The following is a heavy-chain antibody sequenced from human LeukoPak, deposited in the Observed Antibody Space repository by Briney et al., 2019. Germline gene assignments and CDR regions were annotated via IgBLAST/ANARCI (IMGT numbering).Heavy chain of an antibody. CDR3: ARAGRQEMATVNWFDP. CDR1: GYTFTSYY. Sequence: GASVKVSCKASGYTFTSYYMHWVRQAPGQALEWMGIINPSGGSTSYAQKFQGRVTMTRVMSTSTVYMVLRSLSSEATAVYYRARAGRQEMATVNWFDPRGQGTLVTVSS. D-gene: IGHD5-24*01. J-gene: IGHJ5*02. CDR2: INPSGGST. V-gene: IGHV1-46*01.